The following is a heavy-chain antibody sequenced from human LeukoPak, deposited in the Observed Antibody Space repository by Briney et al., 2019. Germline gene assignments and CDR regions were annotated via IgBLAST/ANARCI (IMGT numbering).Heavy chain of an antibody. CDR3: AKPPRGSGEDY. CDR2: ISGSGGST. J-gene: IGHJ4*02. D-gene: IGHD3-10*01. Sequence: PGGSLRLSCTASGFTFGDYSMNWVRQAPGKGLEWVSGISGSGGSTYYADSVKGRFTISRDNSKNTLYLQMNSLRAEDTAVYYCAKPPRGSGEDYWGQGTLVTVSS. V-gene: IGHV3-23*01. CDR1: GFTFGDYS.